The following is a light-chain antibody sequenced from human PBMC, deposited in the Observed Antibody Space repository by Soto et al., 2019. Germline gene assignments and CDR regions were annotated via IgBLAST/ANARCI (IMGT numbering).Light chain of an antibody. CDR1: QSVNIW. CDR2: EAS. V-gene: IGKV1-5*03. CDR3: QQYNNFWT. Sequence: DIQMTQFPSALSASVGDRVTITCRASQSVNIWLAWYQQKPGKAPKLLISEASTVETGVPARFSGRGSGTPFTLTISSLQPDDLATYYCQQYNNFWTFGQGTKVQIK. J-gene: IGKJ1*01.